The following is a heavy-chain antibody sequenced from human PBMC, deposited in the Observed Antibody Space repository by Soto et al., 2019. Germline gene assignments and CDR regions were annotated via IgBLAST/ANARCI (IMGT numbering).Heavy chain of an antibody. J-gene: IGHJ4*02. V-gene: IGHV3-53*01. D-gene: IGHD3-22*01. CDR3: ARAGGLSSGYFDY. CDR1: GFTVRSSY. CDR2: IYSGGNT. Sequence: GGSLRLSCAASGFTVRSSYMSWVRQAPGKGLEWVSIIYSGGNTYYEDSVKGRFTISRDISKNTVYLQMNSLRAEDTAVYYCARAGGLSSGYFDYWGQGTLVTVSS.